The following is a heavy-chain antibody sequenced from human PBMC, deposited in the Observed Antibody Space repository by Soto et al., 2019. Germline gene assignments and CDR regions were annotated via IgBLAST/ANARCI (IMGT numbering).Heavy chain of an antibody. V-gene: IGHV4-30-4*01. CDR2: IYYTGSI. J-gene: IGHJ6*02. CDR1: GGSVSSGDSY. CDR3: SRDDCGGSRCSYYYGMDV. D-gene: IGHD2-21*01. Sequence: ASETLSLTCTVSGGSVSSGDSYWSWIRQPPGKGLEWIGYIYYTGSIFYNPSLESRVTISVDTSKNQFSLKLSSVTAADTAVYYCSRDDCGGSRCSYYYGMDVWGQGTTVTVSS.